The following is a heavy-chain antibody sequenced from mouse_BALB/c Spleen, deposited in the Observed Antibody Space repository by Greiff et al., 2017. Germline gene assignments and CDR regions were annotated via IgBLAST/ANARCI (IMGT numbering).Heavy chain of an antibody. CDR3: ARTYYGNWGFAY. CDR1: GFTFSSYA. Sequence: EVKLMESGGGLVKPGGSLKLSCAASGFTFSSYAMSWVRQTPEKRLEWVASISSGGSTYYPDSVKGRFTISRDNARNILYLQMSSLRSEDTAMYYCARTYYGNWGFAYWGQGTLVTVSA. V-gene: IGHV5-6-5*01. D-gene: IGHD2-10*01. J-gene: IGHJ3*01. CDR2: ISSGGST.